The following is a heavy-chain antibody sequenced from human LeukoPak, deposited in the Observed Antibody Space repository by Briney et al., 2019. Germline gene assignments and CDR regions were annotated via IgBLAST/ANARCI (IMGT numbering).Heavy chain of an antibody. CDR3: ARGGYSSGWYQGEDYYYGMDV. CDR1: GGTFSSYA. J-gene: IGHJ6*02. D-gene: IGHD6-19*01. Sequence: ASVKVSSKASGGTFSSYAISWVRQAPGQGLEWMGGIIPIFGTANYAQKFQGRVTITADESTSTAYMELSSLRSEDTAVYYCARGGYSSGWYQGEDYYYGMDVWGQGTTVTVSS. V-gene: IGHV1-69*13. CDR2: IIPIFGTA.